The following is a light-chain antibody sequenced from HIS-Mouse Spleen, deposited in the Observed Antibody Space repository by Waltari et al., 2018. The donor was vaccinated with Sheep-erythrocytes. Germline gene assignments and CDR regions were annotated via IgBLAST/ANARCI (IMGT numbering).Light chain of an antibody. J-gene: IGLJ3*02. CDR1: SSDVGGYHY. CDR2: DVS. Sequence: QSALTQPASVSGSPGQSITISCTGTSSDVGGYHYVSWYQQQPGKAPKLMIYDVSNRPSGVSNRFSGSKSGNTASLTISGLQAEDEADYYCAAWDDSLSGPVFGGGTKLTVL. V-gene: IGLV2-14*03. CDR3: AAWDDSLSGPV.